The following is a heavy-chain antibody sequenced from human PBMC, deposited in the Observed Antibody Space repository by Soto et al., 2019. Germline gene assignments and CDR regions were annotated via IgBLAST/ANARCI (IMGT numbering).Heavy chain of an antibody. D-gene: IGHD3-22*01. V-gene: IGHV1-18*01. CDR3: ARLGDSSGYYHNWFDP. Sequence: ASVKVSCKASGYTFTSYGISWVRQAPGHGLEWMGWISAYNGNTNYAQKLPGRVTMTTDTSTSTAYMELRSLRSDDTAVYYCARLGDSSGYYHNWFDPWGQGTLVTVSS. CDR1: GYTFTSYG. CDR2: ISAYNGNT. J-gene: IGHJ5*02.